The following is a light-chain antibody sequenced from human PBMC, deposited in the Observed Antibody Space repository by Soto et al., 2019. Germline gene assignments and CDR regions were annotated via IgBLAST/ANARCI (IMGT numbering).Light chain of an antibody. CDR3: QQYNTIPLT. Sequence: DIQMTQYPSTLSASVGERVTITGRASQSVSTCLAWYQQKPGKVPKLLLYNVYSLESGVPSRFSGSGSGTVCTLIFSSQQPNDFATYYCQQYNTIPLTFAGGTNVVIK. J-gene: IGKJ4*01. V-gene: IGKV1-5*01. CDR2: NVY. CDR1: QSVSTC.